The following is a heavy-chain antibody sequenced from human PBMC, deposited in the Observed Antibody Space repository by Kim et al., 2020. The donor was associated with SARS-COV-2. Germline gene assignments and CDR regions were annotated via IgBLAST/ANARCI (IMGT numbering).Heavy chain of an antibody. CDR3: AGFLYHSQTKGWFRFDP. D-gene: IGHD6-19*01. Sequence: SETLSLTCAVYGGSFSGYYWSWIRQPPGKGLEWIGEINHSGITNYDPSFKSRVTISVDTSKSQFFLKLNSFPAADTAAYYCAGFLYHSQTKGWFRFDPRG. CDR1: GGSFSGYY. CDR2: INHSGIT. J-gene: IGHJ5*02. V-gene: IGHV4-34*10.